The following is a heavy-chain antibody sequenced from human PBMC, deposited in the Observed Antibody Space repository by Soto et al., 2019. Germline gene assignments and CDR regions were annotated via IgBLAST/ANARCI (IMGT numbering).Heavy chain of an antibody. J-gene: IGHJ5*02. Sequence: GASVKVSCKASGYTFTNYGISWVRQAPGQELEWMGWINTYNGNTKYAQKFQGRVTMTADTSTSTAYMELRSLRSDDTAVYYCARGVGSGSYYNQYNWFDPWGQGTLVTVSS. V-gene: IGHV1-18*01. CDR1: GYTFTNYG. D-gene: IGHD3-10*01. CDR3: ARGVGSGSYYNQYNWFDP. CDR2: INTYNGNT.